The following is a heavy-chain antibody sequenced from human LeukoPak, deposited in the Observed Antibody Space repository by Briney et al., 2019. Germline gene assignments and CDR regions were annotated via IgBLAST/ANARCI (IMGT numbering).Heavy chain of an antibody. D-gene: IGHD6-19*01. CDR3: ASGRIAVVELFDY. CDR2: IWYDGSNK. CDR1: GFTFSSYG. J-gene: IGHJ4*02. Sequence: PGRSLRLSCAASGFTFSSYGMHWVRQAPGKGLEWVALIWYDGSNKQYADSVKGRFTISRDNSKNTLYLQMNSLRAEDTAVYYCASGRIAVVELFDYWGQGTLVTVSS. V-gene: IGHV3-33*01.